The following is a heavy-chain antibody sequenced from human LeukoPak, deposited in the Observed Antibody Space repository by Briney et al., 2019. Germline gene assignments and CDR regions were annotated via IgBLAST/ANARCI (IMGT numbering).Heavy chain of an antibody. V-gene: IGHV4-61*02. CDR1: GGSIGSGSYY. CDR2: IYTSGST. CDR3: ARSPDILTGENFDY. J-gene: IGHJ4*02. Sequence: SETLSLTCTVSGGSIGSGSYYWSWIRQPAGKGLEWIGRIYTSGSTNYNPSLKSRVTISVDTSKNQFSLKLSSVTAADTAVYYCARSPDILTGENFDYWGQGTLVTVSS. D-gene: IGHD3-9*01.